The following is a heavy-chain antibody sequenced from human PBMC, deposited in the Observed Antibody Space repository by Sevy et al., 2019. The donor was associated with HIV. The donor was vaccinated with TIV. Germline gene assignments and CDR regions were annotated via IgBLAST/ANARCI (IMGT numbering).Heavy chain of an antibody. J-gene: IGHJ3*01. CDR3: ARESTAGGVEGFDV. D-gene: IGHD6-13*01. Sequence: GGSLRLSCAASGFILSSNWMSWVRQAPGKGLEWVANIKEDGSEKYYVDSVKGRFTISKDNAKNSLYLHMNSLSAEDTAVYYCARESTAGGVEGFDVWGQRTMVTVSS. CDR1: GFILSSNW. V-gene: IGHV3-7*03. CDR2: IKEDGSEK.